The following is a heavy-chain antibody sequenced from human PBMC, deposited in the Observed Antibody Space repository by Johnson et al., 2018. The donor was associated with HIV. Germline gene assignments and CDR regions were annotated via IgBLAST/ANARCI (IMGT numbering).Heavy chain of an antibody. CDR1: GFTVSSNY. Sequence: VQLVESGGGLVQPGGSLRLSCAASGFTVSSNYMSWVRQAPGKGLEWVSGIHWNGAGTGYADSVKGRFTISRDNSKNTLYVQMNSLRGEDTAVYYCAIDMVRGVTAGGAFDIWGQGTMVTVSS. V-gene: IGHV3-66*02. CDR2: IHWNGAGT. D-gene: IGHD3-10*01. CDR3: AIDMVRGVTAGGAFDI. J-gene: IGHJ3*02.